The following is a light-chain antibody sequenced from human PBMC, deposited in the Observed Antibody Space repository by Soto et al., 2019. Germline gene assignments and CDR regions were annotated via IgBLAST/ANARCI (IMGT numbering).Light chain of an antibody. V-gene: IGKV3-15*01. CDR2: GAS. Sequence: EIVMTQSPATLSVSPGERATLSCRASQSVSNNLAWYQQKPGQSPRLLIYGASTRATGIPAMFSGSGSGTEFTLTISSLQSEDFAVYYCQYYNYWSPCTFGQGTKVEIK. J-gene: IGKJ1*01. CDR1: QSVSNN. CDR3: QYYNYWSPCT.